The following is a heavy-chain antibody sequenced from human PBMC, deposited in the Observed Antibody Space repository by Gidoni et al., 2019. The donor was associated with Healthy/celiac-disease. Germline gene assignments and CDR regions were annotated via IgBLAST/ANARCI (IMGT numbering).Heavy chain of an antibody. CDR2: ISWNSGSI. J-gene: IGHJ3*02. V-gene: IGHV3-9*01. CDR3: AKDMTVAGRGAFDI. CDR1: GFTFDDYA. D-gene: IGHD6-19*01. Sequence: EVQLVESGGGLVQPGRSLRLSCAASGFTFDDYAMHWVRQAPGKGLEWVSGISWNSGSIGYADAVKGRFTISRDNAKNSLYLQMNSLRAEDTALYYCAKDMTVAGRGAFDIWGQGTMVTVSS.